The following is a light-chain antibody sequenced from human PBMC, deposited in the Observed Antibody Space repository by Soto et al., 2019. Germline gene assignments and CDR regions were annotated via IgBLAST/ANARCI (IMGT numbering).Light chain of an antibody. V-gene: IGKV1-39*01. CDR1: QSISSY. CDR2: AAS. Sequence: DIQMTQSPSSLSASVGDRVTITCRASQSISSYLNWYQQKPGKAPKLLIYAASSLQSGVPSRFSGSGSGTDFTLTISSLRPEDFATYYCQQSYSTVITFGQGTRLEIK. J-gene: IGKJ5*01. CDR3: QQSYSTVIT.